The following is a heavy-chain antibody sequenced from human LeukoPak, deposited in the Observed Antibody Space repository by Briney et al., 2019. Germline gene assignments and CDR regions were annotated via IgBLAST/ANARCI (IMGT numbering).Heavy chain of an antibody. V-gene: IGHV1-18*04. CDR3: ARDSGYCSSTSCPEFDY. CDR1: GYTFTSYG. J-gene: IGHJ4*02. Sequence: ASVKVSCKASGYTFTSYGISWARQAPGQGLEWMGWVSAYNGNTNYAQKLQGRVTMTTDTSTSTAYMELRSLRSDDTAVYYCARDSGYCSSTSCPEFDYWGQGTLVTVSS. D-gene: IGHD2-2*01. CDR2: VSAYNGNT.